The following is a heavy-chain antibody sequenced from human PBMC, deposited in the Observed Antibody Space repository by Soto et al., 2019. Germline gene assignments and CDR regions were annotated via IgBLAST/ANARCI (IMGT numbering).Heavy chain of an antibody. J-gene: IGHJ6*02. CDR3: ARVSGSYYYGMDV. V-gene: IGHV4-4*02. Sequence: QVQLQESGPGLVKPSGTLSLTCAVSGGSISSSNWWSWVRQPPGKGLEGIGEIYHSGSTNYNPSLKTRVTISVDKSKNQFSLKLSSVTAADTAVYSCARVSGSYYYGMDVWGQGTTVTVSS. D-gene: IGHD1-26*01. CDR1: GGSISSSNW. CDR2: IYHSGST.